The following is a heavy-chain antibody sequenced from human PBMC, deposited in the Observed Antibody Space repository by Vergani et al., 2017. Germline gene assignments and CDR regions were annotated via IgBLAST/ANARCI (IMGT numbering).Heavy chain of an antibody. CDR3: ARVDTQVPATSHFYDMGV. Sequence: QVQLQESGPGVVKPSQTLSLTFAVSGGSISSGDHCWTWIRQRPGKGLEWIGYIFYIGTTYDNPSLRSRLTISVDTSQNQFSLKLRSVTAADTAVYYCARVDTQVPATSHFYDMGVWGTGTTVVGSS. J-gene: IGHJ6*03. D-gene: IGHD6-25*01. V-gene: IGHV4-31*11. CDR2: IFYIGTT. CDR1: GGSISSGDHC.